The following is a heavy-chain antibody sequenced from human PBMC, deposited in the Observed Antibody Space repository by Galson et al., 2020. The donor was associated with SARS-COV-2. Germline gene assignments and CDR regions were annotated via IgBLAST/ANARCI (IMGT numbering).Heavy chain of an antibody. Sequence: GGSLRLSGAASGFTFSDYFMNWVRQAPGKGLEWVSAISGSSSHIYYADSVKGRFTISRDNAKNSVYLQMNSLRGEDTAVYYCARGLCGGDCYGDWGQGTLVTVSS. D-gene: IGHD2-21*02. V-gene: IGHV3-21*01. CDR1: GFTFSDYF. CDR3: ARGLCGGDCYGD. J-gene: IGHJ4*02. CDR2: ISGSSSHI.